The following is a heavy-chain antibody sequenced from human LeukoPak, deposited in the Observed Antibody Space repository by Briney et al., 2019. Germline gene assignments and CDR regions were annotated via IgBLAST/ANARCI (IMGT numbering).Heavy chain of an antibody. D-gene: IGHD2-2*02. CDR2: ISDGGTYK. CDR3: ARSAPATAITDY. Sequence: GRSLRLSCAASGFTFSSYAMHWVRQAPGKGLEWVSSISDGGTYKYYADSVKGRFTISRDSAKSSLYLQMNSLRAEDTAVYYCARSAPATAITDYWGQGTLVTVSS. V-gene: IGHV3-21*01. J-gene: IGHJ4*02. CDR1: GFTFSSYA.